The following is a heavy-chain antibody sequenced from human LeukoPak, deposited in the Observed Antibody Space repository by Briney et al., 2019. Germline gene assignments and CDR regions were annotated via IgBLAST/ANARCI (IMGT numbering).Heavy chain of an antibody. J-gene: IGHJ3*02. D-gene: IGHD1-26*01. CDR3: ATYSGSYSDAFDI. V-gene: IGHV1-24*01. Sequence: ASVKVSCKVSGYTLTELSMHWVRQAPGEGLEWMGGFDPEDGETIYAQKFQGRVTMTEDTSTDTAYMELSSLRSEDTAVYYCATYSGSYSDAFDIWGQGTMVTVSS. CDR1: GYTLTELS. CDR2: FDPEDGET.